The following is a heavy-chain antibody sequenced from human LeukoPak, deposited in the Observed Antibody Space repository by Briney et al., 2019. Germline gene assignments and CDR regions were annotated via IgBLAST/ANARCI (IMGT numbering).Heavy chain of an antibody. D-gene: IGHD5-12*01. Sequence: GGSLRPSCAASGFTFSSSSISWVRQAPGKGLEWVSAITDAVGSTHYADSVKGRFTISSDNSKNTVYLQMNSLRPEDMAVYYCAKEIFSGLLYIDYWGQGTLATVSS. CDR3: AKEIFSGLLYIDY. J-gene: IGHJ4*02. V-gene: IGHV3-23*01. CDR2: ITDAVGST. CDR1: GFTFSSSS.